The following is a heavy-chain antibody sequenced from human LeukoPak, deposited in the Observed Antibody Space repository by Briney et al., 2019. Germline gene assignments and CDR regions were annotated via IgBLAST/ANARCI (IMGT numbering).Heavy chain of an antibody. D-gene: IGHD5-12*01. V-gene: IGHV3-23*01. Sequence: GGSLRLSCTASGFTFSSYAMNWVRQEPGKGLEWVSGIGAGGTFTYYADSVKGRFTISRDNSRNTLYLQMNSLRADDTAVYYCARDSGYSGYSDYWGQGTLVTVSS. CDR3: ARDSGYSGYSDY. J-gene: IGHJ4*02. CDR1: GFTFSSYA. CDR2: IGAGGTFT.